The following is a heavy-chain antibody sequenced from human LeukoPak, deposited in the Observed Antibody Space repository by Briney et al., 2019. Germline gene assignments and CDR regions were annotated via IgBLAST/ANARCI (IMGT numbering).Heavy chain of an antibody. V-gene: IGHV3-53*01. J-gene: IGHJ4*02. CDR3: ARGPSQTTFEVISKHFFDY. D-gene: IGHD3-3*01. CDR1: GFTVSSNY. CDR2: IYSGGTT. Sequence: GGSLRLSCAASGFTVSSNYMTWVRQAPGKGLEWVSVIYSGGTTEYADSVKGRFTISRDNSKNTLYVQMNSLRAEDTAVYYCARGPSQTTFEVISKHFFDYWGQGTLVTVSS.